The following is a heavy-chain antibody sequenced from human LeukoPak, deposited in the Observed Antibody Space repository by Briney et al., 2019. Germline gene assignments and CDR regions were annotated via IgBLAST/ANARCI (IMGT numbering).Heavy chain of an antibody. D-gene: IGHD2-2*02. CDR1: GFTFSSYG. CDR3: AKAVVVPAAINTKGAFDI. J-gene: IGHJ3*02. V-gene: IGHV3-30*02. Sequence: PGGSLRLSCAASGFTFSSYGMHWVRQAPGKGLEWVAFIRYDGSNKYYADSVKGRFTISRDNSKNTLYLQMNSLRAEDTAVYYCAKAVVVPAAINTKGAFDIWGQGTMVTVSS. CDR2: IRYDGSNK.